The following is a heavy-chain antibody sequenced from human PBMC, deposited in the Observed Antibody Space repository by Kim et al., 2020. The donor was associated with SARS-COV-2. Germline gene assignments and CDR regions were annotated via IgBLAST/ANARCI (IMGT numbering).Heavy chain of an antibody. V-gene: IGHV3-7*01. CDR3: ARVPLSTLNGDSSGWYGS. J-gene: IGHJ5*02. CDR2: IKQDGSEK. D-gene: IGHD6-19*01. CDR1: GFAFSTYW. Sequence: GGSLRLSCAASGFAFSTYWMSWVRQAPGKGLEWVANIKQDGSEKYYVDSVKGRFTISRDNANNSLYLQMKSLRAEDTAMYYCARVPLSTLNGDSSGWYGSCGLETLVTVSS.